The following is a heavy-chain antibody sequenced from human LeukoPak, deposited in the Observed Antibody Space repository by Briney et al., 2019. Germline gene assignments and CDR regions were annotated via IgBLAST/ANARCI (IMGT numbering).Heavy chain of an antibody. CDR1: GGSITIDTW. CDR3: ARHVPITGILGFDS. D-gene: IGHD5-24*01. J-gene: IGHJ4*02. CDR2: IYRSGST. V-gene: IGHV4-4*02. Sequence: SGTLSLTCAVSGGSITIDTWWSWVRQPPGEGLEWIGQIYRSGSTNYNPSLKSRVTILMDKSKNQLSLDLISVTAADTAVYYCARHVPITGILGFDSWGQGTLVTVSS.